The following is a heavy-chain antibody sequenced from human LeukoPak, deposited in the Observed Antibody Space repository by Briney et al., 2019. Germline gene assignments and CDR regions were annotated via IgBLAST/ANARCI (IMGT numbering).Heavy chain of an antibody. J-gene: IGHJ6*02. V-gene: IGHV4-30-2*01. CDR2: IYRSGST. CDR3: ARDRGPPATKDPEMATIPYGMDV. CDR1: GGSISSGDYF. Sequence: SETLSLTCTVSGGSISSGDYFWSWIRQPPGKGLEWIGHIYRSGSTYYNPSLNSRVTISVDRSKNQFSLKLSSVTAADTAVYYCARDRGPPATKDPEMATIPYGMDVWGQGTTVTVSS. D-gene: IGHD5-24*01.